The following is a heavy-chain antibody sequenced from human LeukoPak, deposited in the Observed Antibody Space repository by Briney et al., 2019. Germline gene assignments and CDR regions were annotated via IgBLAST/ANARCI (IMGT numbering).Heavy chain of an antibody. J-gene: IGHJ4*02. CDR2: ISGSGGST. V-gene: IGHV3-23*01. CDR1: GFAFSSYG. Sequence: GGSLRLSCAASGFAFSSYGMSWVRQAPGKGLEWVSAISGSGGSTYYADSVKGRFIISRDNSKNTLYLQMNSLRAEDTAVYYCAKFALRYCSGGSCHPFDYWGQGTLVTVSS. CDR3: AKFALRYCSGGSCHPFDY. D-gene: IGHD2-15*01.